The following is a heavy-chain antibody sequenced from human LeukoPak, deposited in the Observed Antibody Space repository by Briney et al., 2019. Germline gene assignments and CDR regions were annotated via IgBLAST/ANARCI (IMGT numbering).Heavy chain of an antibody. CDR2: IDPSGGST. J-gene: IGHJ4*02. CDR3: ARAQSATTQGDFDY. D-gene: IGHD1-1*01. CDR1: GYTFTKYY. Sequence: ASVKVSCKASGYTFTKYYMHWVRQGPGQGLEWMGIIDPSGGSTSYAQKFQGRVTMTRDTSTSTVYMELSGLRSEDTHVSYSARAQSATTQGDFDYWGQGTLVTVSS. V-gene: IGHV1-46*01.